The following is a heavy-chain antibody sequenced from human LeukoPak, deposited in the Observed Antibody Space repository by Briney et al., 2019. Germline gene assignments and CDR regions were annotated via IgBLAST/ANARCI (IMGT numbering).Heavy chain of an antibody. CDR1: TFTCNCMR. J-gene: IGHJ4*02. Sequence: QPGGSLRCYAAAYTFTCNCMRRLRHRQAPGKGLEWVAVISYDGSNKYYADSVKGRFTISRDNSKNTLYLQMNSLRAEDTAVYSCGKEPTPLYYDILTGYYGAPDYWGQGTLVTVSS. V-gene: IGHV3-30*18. CDR2: ISYDGSNK. CDR3: GKEPTPLYYDILTGYYGAPDY. D-gene: IGHD3-9*01.